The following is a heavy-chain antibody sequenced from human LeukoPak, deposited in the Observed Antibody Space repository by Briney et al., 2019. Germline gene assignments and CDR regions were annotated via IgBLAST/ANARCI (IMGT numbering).Heavy chain of an antibody. J-gene: IGHJ5*02. CDR2: IKEDGGEK. V-gene: IGHV3-7*01. CDR1: GFTFSSFD. Sequence: GGSLRLSCAASGFTFSSFDMSWVRQAPGKGLEWVANIKEDGGEKNYVDSVKGRFTISRDNARNSLHLQMNSLRAEDTAMYYCATYSRSSGWFDPRGQGTLVTVSS. D-gene: IGHD4-11*01. CDR3: ATYSRSSGWFDP.